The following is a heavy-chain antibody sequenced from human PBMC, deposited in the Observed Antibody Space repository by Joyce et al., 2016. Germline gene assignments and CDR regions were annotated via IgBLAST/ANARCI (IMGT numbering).Heavy chain of an antibody. CDR2: INHGGST. V-gene: IGHV4-34*02. CDR1: GGSLSGYW. Sequence: QVQLQQWGAGLQRPSETLSLTCAVSGGSLSGYWWSWIRQPPGKGREWIGEINHGGSTDYNPSLKSRVTISVDTSKNQFSLKLTSLTAADTSIYYCARSSGSHWYFDLWGRGTQVTVSS. CDR3: ARSSGSHWYFDL. D-gene: IGHD1-26*01. J-gene: IGHJ2*01.